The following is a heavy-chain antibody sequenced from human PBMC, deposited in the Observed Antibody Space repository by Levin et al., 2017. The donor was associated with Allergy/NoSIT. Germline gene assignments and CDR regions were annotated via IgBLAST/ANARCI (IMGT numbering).Heavy chain of an antibody. CDR1: GGSISSGGYY. CDR3: ARVSYIRRRPHNNQGGSGSYSMGYYYYYGMDV. Sequence: SQTLSLTCTVSGGSISSGGYYWSWIRQHPGKGLEWIGYIYYSGSTYYNPSLKSRVTISVDTSKNQFSLKLSSVTAADTAVYYCARVSYIRRRPHNNQGGSGSYSMGYYYYYGMDVWGQGTTVTVSS. CDR2: IYYSGST. D-gene: IGHD3-10*01. V-gene: IGHV4-31*03. J-gene: IGHJ6*02.